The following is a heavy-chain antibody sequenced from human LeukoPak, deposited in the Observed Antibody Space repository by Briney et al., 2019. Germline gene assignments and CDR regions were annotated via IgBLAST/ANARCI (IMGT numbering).Heavy chain of an antibody. CDR2: IYTSGST. D-gene: IGHD2-21*01. Sequence: SETLSLTCTVSGGSISSGSYYWSWIRQPAGKGLEWIGRIYTSGSTNYNPSLKSRVTISVDTSKNQFSLKLSSVTAADTAVYYCARDHIPNWYFDLWGRGTLVTVSS. V-gene: IGHV4-61*02. J-gene: IGHJ2*01. CDR3: ARDHIPNWYFDL. CDR1: GGSISSGSYY.